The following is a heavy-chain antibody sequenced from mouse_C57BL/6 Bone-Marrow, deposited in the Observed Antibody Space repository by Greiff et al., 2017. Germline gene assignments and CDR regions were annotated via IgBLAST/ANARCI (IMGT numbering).Heavy chain of an antibody. V-gene: IGHV1-53*01. D-gene: IGHD2-3*01. CDR1: GYTLTSFW. Sequence: QVQLQPPGTELVKPGASVKLSCKASGYTLTSFWMYWVKHRPGPGLGLIGNITPSNGGTNYNEKFLIKATLTVDKSSSAAYMQLTSLTSADSEVYYCSRDGYYAMDYWGQGTSVTVSS. CDR3: SRDGYYAMDY. J-gene: IGHJ4*01. CDR2: ITPSNGGT.